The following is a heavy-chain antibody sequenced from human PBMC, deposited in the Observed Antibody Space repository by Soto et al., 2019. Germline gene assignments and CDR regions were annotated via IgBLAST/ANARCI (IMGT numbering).Heavy chain of an antibody. CDR3: SRVDPGETSPFDH. J-gene: IGHJ4*01. Sequence: ASVKVSCKASGYIFTSYYIHWVRQTPGQGLEWMGWINPFDGSRMFAQSFQGRVTMTRDTSTSTVYMEVSSLRSEDTAVYYCSRVDPGETSPFDHWG. D-gene: IGHD3-10*01. CDR2: INPFDGSR. CDR1: GYIFTSYY. V-gene: IGHV1-46*03.